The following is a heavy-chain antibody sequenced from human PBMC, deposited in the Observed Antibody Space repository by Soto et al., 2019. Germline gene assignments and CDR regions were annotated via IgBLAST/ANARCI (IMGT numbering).Heavy chain of an antibody. CDR2: IIPILGTT. J-gene: IGHJ4*02. Sequence: QVQLVQSGAEVKKPGSSVKVSCKTSGGTFNNYAISWVRQAPGQGPEWMGGIIPILGTTNYAQKFQGRVTITADESTSTAYMELSSLRSEDTAVYYCATGDILTGPLDSWGQGSLVTVSS. D-gene: IGHD3-9*01. V-gene: IGHV1-69*01. CDR1: GGTFNNYA. CDR3: ATGDILTGPLDS.